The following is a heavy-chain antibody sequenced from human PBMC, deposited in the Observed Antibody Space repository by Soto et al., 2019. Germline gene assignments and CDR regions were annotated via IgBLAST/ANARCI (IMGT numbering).Heavy chain of an antibody. D-gene: IGHD6-13*01. Sequence: EMHLLESGGGLVQAGGSLRLSCAASGFTVSSYALNWVRQAPGKGLEWVSGISASTYYADSVKGRFTISRDTSENTLYLQMNSLRAEDTAIYFCAIRMYSTRWYYLDYWGQGTLVTVSS. CDR2: ISAST. CDR3: AIRMYSTRWYYLDY. J-gene: IGHJ4*02. V-gene: IGHV3-23*01. CDR1: GFTVSSYA.